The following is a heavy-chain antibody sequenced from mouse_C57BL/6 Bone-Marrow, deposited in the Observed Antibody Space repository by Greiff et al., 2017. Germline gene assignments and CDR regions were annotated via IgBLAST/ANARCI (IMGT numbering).Heavy chain of an antibody. CDR2: ISSGGDYI. CDR3: TRGGITTVYYFDY. CDR1: GFTFSSYA. J-gene: IGHJ2*01. Sequence: EVQLVESGEGLVKPGGSLKLSCAASGFTFSSYAMSWVRQTPEKRLEWVAYISSGGDYIYYADTVKGRYTISRDNARNTLYLQLSSLKSEDTAMYYCTRGGITTVYYFDYWGQGTTLTVSS. V-gene: IGHV5-9-1*02. D-gene: IGHD2-4*01.